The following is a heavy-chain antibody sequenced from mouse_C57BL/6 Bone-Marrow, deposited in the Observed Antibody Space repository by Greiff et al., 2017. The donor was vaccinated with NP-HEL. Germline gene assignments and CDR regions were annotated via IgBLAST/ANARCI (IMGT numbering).Heavy chain of an antibody. Sequence: QVQLQQPGTELVKPGASVKLSCKASGYTFTSYWMHWLKQRPGQGLEWIGNINPNNGGTNDNEKFKTKATLTVDKSSSTAYMQLSSLTSEDSAVCYCERDSGYDFDYGGRGTTLTVSA. CDR1: GYTFTSYW. V-gene: IGHV1-53*01. J-gene: IGHJ2*01. CDR3: ERDSGYDFDY. CDR2: INPNNGGT. D-gene: IGHD3-2*02.